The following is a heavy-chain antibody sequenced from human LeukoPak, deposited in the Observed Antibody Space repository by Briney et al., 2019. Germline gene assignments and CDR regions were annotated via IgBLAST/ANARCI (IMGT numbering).Heavy chain of an antibody. V-gene: IGHV4-39*07. CDR2: INHSGST. CDR1: GGSISSSSYY. Sequence: SETLSLTCTVSGGSISSSSYYWSWIRQPPGKGLEWIGEINHSGSTNYNPSLKSRVTISVDTSKNQFSLKLSSVTAADTAVYYCASLSVTFGGVIDFDYWGQGTLVTVSS. J-gene: IGHJ4*02. D-gene: IGHD3-16*02. CDR3: ASLSVTFGGVIDFDY.